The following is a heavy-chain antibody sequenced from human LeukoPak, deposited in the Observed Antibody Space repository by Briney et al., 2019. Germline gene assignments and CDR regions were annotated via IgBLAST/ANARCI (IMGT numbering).Heavy chain of an antibody. CDR1: GFTFSSYG. CDR2: IWYDGSNK. V-gene: IGHV3-30*02. J-gene: IGHJ4*02. D-gene: IGHD6-13*01. CDR3: AKGSRPRDGSSWYGGHYFDY. Sequence: GGSLRLSCAASGFTFSSYGMHWVRRAPGKGLEWVAVIWYDGSNKYYADSVKGRFTISRDNSKNTLYLQMNSLRAEDTAVYYCAKGSRPRDGSSWYGGHYFDYWGQGTLVTVSS.